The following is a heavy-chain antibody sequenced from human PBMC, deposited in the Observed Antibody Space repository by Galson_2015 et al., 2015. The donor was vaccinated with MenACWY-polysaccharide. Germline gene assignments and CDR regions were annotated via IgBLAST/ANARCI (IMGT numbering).Heavy chain of an antibody. J-gene: IGHJ2*01. CDR3: ARDQDGSSWSDYWYFDL. V-gene: IGHV4-30-4*06. D-gene: IGHD6-13*01. Sequence: HPGKGLEWIGYIYYSGSTYYNPSLKSRVTISVDTSKNQFSLKLSSVTAADTAVYYCARDQDGSSWSDYWYFDLWGRGTLSLSPQ. CDR2: IYYSGST.